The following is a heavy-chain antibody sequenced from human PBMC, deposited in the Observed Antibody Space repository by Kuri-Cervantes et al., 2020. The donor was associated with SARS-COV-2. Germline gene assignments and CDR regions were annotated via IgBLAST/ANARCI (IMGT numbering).Heavy chain of an antibody. CDR3: ARAYGDYVFREALDS. D-gene: IGHD4-17*01. CDR2: ISGSGSYI. J-gene: IGHJ4*02. Sequence: LSLTCAASGFSLSRYTMNWVRQAPGKALEWVSSISGSGSYIYYADSVKGRFIISRDNAKNPLYLQMNSLRVEDTALYYCARAYGDYVFREALDSWGQGTLVTVSS. CDR1: GFSLSRYT. V-gene: IGHV3-21*06.